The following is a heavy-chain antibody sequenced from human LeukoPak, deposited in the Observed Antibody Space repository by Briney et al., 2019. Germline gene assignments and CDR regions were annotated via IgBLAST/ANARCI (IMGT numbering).Heavy chain of an antibody. CDR1: GDFKSRYY. V-gene: IGHV4-59*08. Sequence: SDPESLLCSLSGDFKSRYYGSWLTHPREKAQEWLGYIYSSGSTDYNPSHKSRVTRSVDTSKNQFSLKLRSAAAADTAVYYCARHTSSRYYYALDVWGQGTTVTVSS. CDR2: IYSSGST. D-gene: IGHD6-13*01. J-gene: IGHJ6*02. CDR3: ARHTSSRYYYALDV.